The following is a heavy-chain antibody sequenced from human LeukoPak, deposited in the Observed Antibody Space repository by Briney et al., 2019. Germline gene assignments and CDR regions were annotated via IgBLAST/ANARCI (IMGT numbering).Heavy chain of an antibody. D-gene: IGHD3-22*01. V-gene: IGHV4-30-4*01. CDR2: IYYSGST. CDR3: ARFSSGYSRDAFDI. CDR1: GGSISSGDYY. Sequence: SETLSLTCTVSGGSISSGDYYWSWIRQPPGKGLEWIGYIYYSGSTYYNPSLKNRVTISVDTSKNQFSLKLSSVTAADTAVYYCARFSSGYSRDAFDIWGQGTMVTVSS. J-gene: IGHJ3*02.